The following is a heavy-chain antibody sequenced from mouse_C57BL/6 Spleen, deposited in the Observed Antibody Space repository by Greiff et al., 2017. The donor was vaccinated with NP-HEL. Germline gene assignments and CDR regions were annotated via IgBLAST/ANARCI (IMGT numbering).Heavy chain of an antibody. D-gene: IGHD3-2*02. CDR1: GYTFTSYW. V-gene: IGHV1-69*01. J-gene: IGHJ4*01. CDR2: IYPSDSYT. Sequence: VQLQQPGAELVMPGASVKLSCKASGYTFTSYWMHWVKQRPGQGLEWIGEIYPSDSYTNYNQKFKGKSTLTVDKSSSTAYLQLSSLTSEDSAVYYCARKHRLPAYYAMDYWGQGTSVTVSS. CDR3: ARKHRLPAYYAMDY.